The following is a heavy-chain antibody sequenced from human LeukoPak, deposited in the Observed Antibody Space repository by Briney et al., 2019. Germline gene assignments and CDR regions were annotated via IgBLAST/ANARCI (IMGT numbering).Heavy chain of an antibody. V-gene: IGHV1-69*06. CDR2: IIPIFGTA. J-gene: IGHJ6*03. CDR1: GGTFSSYA. D-gene: IGHD3-22*01. Sequence: SVKVSCKASGGTFSSYAISWVRQAPGQGLEWMGGIIPIFGTANYAQKFQGSVTITADKSTSTAYMELSSLRSEDTAVYYCARGKTYYYDSSGYYSRGSPYYYYMDVWGKGTTVTVSS. CDR3: ARGKTYYYDSSGYYSRGSPYYYYMDV.